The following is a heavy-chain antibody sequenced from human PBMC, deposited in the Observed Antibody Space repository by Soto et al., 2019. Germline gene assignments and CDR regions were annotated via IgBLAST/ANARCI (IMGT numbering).Heavy chain of an antibody. D-gene: IGHD2-15*01. CDR3: AKEGSGGSWLYWYFDL. Sequence: EVQLVESGGGLVQPGRSLRLSCAASGFTFDDYAMHWVRQAPGKGLEWVSGISWNSGSIGYADSVKGRFTISRDNAKNSLYLQMNSLRAEDTALYYCAKEGSGGSWLYWYFDLWGRGTLVTVSS. J-gene: IGHJ2*01. CDR2: ISWNSGSI. CDR1: GFTFDDYA. V-gene: IGHV3-9*01.